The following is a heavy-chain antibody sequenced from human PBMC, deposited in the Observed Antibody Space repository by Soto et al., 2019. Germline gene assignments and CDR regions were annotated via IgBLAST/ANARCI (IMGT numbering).Heavy chain of an antibody. J-gene: IGHJ4*02. CDR3: ARAEGYYYDSSGQFDY. Sequence: SETLSLTCTVSGGSISSYYWSWIRQPPGKGLEWIGYIYYSGSTNCNPSLKSRVTISVDTSKNQFSLKLSSVTAADTAVYYCARAEGYYYDSSGQFDYWGQGTLVTSPQ. V-gene: IGHV4-59*01. CDR1: GGSISSYY. CDR2: IYYSGST. D-gene: IGHD3-22*01.